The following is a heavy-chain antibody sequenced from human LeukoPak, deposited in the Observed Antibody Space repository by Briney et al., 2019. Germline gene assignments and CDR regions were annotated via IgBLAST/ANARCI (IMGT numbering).Heavy chain of an antibody. CDR3: ARERGGYGSGSYSFDY. CDR2: IYYSGST. D-gene: IGHD3-10*01. J-gene: IGHJ4*02. Sequence: SETLSLTCTVSGGSISNYCWGWIRQPPGEGLEWIGYIYYSGSTDYNPSLKSRVTISVDTSKNQFSLKLSSVTAADTAVYYCARERGGYGSGSYSFDYWGQGTLVTVSS. V-gene: IGHV4-59*01. CDR1: GGSISNYC.